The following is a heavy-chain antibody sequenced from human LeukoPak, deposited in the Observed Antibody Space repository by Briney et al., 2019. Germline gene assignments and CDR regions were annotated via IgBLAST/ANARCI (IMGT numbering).Heavy chain of an antibody. CDR1: GRSFRGFY. CDR2: INHSGST. J-gene: IGHJ4*02. V-gene: IGHV4-34*01. CDR3: ARGRLVRVIYYDILTGYPYYFDY. Sequence: SDTLSLTCAVYGRSFRGFYWSWIRQPPGKGLEWIGEINHSGSTNSNPSLKSRVTIPVDTAKIQFSLKMSSVPSADTAVYYCARGRLVRVIYYDILTGYPYYFDYWGQGTLVTVSS. D-gene: IGHD3-9*01.